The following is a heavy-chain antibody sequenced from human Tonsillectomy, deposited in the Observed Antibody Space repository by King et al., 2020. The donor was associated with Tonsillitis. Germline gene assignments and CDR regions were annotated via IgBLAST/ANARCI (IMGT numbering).Heavy chain of an antibody. CDR3: TTVAVV. D-gene: IGHD2-21*01. CDR1: GFTFSNAW. CDR2: IKSKTDGGPT. Sequence: VQLVESGGGLVKPGGSLRLSWAASGFTFSNAWMNWVRQAPGKGREWGGRIKSKTDGGPTDYAAPVQGRFTISRDDSKNTLYLQMNSLKTEDTAVYYCTTVAVVWGQGTLVTVSS. V-gene: IGHV3-15*07. J-gene: IGHJ4*02.